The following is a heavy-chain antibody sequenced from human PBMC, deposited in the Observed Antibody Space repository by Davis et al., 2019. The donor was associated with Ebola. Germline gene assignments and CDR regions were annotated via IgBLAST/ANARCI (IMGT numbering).Heavy chain of an antibody. Sequence: PSETLSLTCTVSGGSISSGGYYWSWIRQHPGKGLEWIGYIYYSGSTNYNPSLKSRVTISVDTSKNQFSLKLSSVTAADTAVYYCARVRGYSNYEAGYYYGMDVWGQGTTVTVSS. V-gene: IGHV4-61*08. D-gene: IGHD4-11*01. J-gene: IGHJ6*02. CDR3: ARVRGYSNYEAGYYYGMDV. CDR1: GGSISSGGYY. CDR2: IYYSGST.